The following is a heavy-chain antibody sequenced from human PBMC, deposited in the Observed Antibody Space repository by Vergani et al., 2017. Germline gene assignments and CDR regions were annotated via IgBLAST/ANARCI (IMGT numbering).Heavy chain of an antibody. CDR3: AKVGYSYGFDFGGFDY. Sequence: EVQLLESGGGLVQPGGSLRLSCAASGFTFSSYAMSWVRQAPGKGLEWVSAISGSGGSTYYADSVKGRFTISRDNSKNTLYLQMNSRRAEDTAVYYCAKVGYSYGFDFGGFDYWGQGTLVTVSS. V-gene: IGHV3-23*01. J-gene: IGHJ4*02. CDR1: GFTFSSYA. CDR2: ISGSGGST. D-gene: IGHD5-18*01.